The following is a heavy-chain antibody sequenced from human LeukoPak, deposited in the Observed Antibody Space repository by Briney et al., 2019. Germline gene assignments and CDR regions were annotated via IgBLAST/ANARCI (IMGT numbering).Heavy chain of an antibody. Sequence: SATLSLTCTVSGGSISSYYWSWIRQPPGKGLEWIGYIYYSGSTNYNPSLKSRVTISVDTSKNQFSLKLSSVTAADTAVYYCASTETYCSSTSCYDAFDIWGQGTMVTVSS. CDR2: IYYSGST. CDR1: GGSISSYY. V-gene: IGHV4-59*01. CDR3: ASTETYCSSTSCYDAFDI. J-gene: IGHJ3*02. D-gene: IGHD2-2*01.